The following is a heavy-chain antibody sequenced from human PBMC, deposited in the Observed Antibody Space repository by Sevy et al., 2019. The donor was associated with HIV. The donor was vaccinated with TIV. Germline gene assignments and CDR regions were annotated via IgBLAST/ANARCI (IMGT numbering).Heavy chain of an antibody. CDR1: GGSFSGYY. J-gene: IGHJ4*02. D-gene: IGHD1-1*01. CDR3: ATYNWNDGGSDY. Sequence: SETLSLTCAVYGGSFSGYYWSWIRQPPGKGLEWIGEINHSGSTNYNPSLKRRVTISVDTSKNQFSLKLSSVTAADTAVYYCATYNWNDGGSDYWGQGTLVTVSS. V-gene: IGHV4-34*01. CDR2: INHSGST.